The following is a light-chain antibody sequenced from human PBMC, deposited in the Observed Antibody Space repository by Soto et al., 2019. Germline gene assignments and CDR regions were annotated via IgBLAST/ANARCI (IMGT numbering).Light chain of an antibody. CDR1: QSVTSNY. CDR2: GAS. Sequence: EIVLTQSPGTLSLSPGERATLSCRASQSVTSNYLAWYQQRPGQAPKLLIYGASSRASGIPDRFSGSGSGTDFTLTISRLEPEDSAVYHCHQYCNLPITFGQGTRLEMK. CDR3: HQYCNLPIT. J-gene: IGKJ5*01. V-gene: IGKV3-20*01.